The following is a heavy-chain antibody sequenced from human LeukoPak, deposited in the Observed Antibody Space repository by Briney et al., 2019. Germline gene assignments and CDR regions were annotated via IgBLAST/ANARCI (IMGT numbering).Heavy chain of an antibody. CDR3: ARVRYDSSGLVDY. CDR2: ISPDGGTT. CDR1: GFTFSSYA. D-gene: IGHD3-22*01. Sequence: SGGSLRLSCAASGFTFSSYAMHWVRQAPGKGLEYVSAISPDGGTTYYVNSVKGRLTISRDNFKNTLYLQMGSLRAEDMAVYYCARVRYDSSGLVDYWGQGTLVTVSS. V-gene: IGHV3-64*01. J-gene: IGHJ4*02.